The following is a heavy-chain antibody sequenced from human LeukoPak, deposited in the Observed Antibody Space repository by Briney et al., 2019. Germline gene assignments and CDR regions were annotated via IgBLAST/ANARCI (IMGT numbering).Heavy chain of an antibody. J-gene: IGHJ5*02. D-gene: IGHD6-13*01. CDR2: IYYSGST. Sequence: PSETLSLTCTVSGGSISSYYWSWIRQPPGKGLEWIGYIYYSGSTNYNPSLKSRVTISVDTSKNQFSLKLSSVTAADTAVYYCARGWYSSSRGPFDPWGQGTLATVSS. V-gene: IGHV4-59*01. CDR3: ARGWYSSSRGPFDP. CDR1: GGSISSYY.